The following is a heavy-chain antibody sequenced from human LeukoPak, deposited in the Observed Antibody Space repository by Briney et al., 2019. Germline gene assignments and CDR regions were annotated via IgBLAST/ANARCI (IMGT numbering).Heavy chain of an antibody. D-gene: IGHD6-13*01. J-gene: IGHJ4*02. CDR1: GFTFSSYA. CDR2: ISGSGGST. CDR3: AKGSYSYSSSWSDY. Sequence: GGSLRLSCAASGFTFSSYAMGWVRQAPGKGLEWVSGISGSGGSTYYADSVKGRFTISRDNSKNTLYLQMNSLRAEDEAVYYCAKGSYSYSSSWSDYWGQGTLVTVSS. V-gene: IGHV3-23*01.